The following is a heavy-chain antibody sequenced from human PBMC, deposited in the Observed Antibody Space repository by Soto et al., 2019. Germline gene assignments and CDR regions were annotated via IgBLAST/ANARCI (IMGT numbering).Heavy chain of an antibody. CDR1: GYSFTSYW. D-gene: IGHD3-3*01. CDR2: IDPSDSYT. J-gene: IGHJ6*02. CDR3: ARLGGSKHSVTAKEVDYYYYGMDV. V-gene: IGHV5-10-1*01. Sequence: PGESLQISCKGSGYSFTSYWISWVRQMPGKGLEWIGRIDPSDSYTNYSPSFQGHVTISADKSISTAYLQWSSLKASDTAMYYCARLGGSKHSVTAKEVDYYYYGMDVWGQGTTVTASS.